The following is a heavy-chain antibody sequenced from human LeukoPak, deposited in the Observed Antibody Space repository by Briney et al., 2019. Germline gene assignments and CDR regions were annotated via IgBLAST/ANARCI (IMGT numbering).Heavy chain of an antibody. Sequence: GGSLRLSCAASGFTFSTYAVKWVRQAPGKGLEWVSTISGSGDSTYYADSVKGRFTISRDNSKDTLYLQMSSVRVDDTAVYYCARESFRVVTIWDYWGQGTLVTVSS. V-gene: IGHV3-23*01. J-gene: IGHJ4*02. CDR1: GFTFSTYA. D-gene: IGHD3-3*01. CDR3: ARESFRVVTIWDY. CDR2: ISGSGDST.